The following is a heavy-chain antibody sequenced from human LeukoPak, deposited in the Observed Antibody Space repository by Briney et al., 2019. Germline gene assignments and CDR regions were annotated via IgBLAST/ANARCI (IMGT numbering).Heavy chain of an antibody. CDR3: ARIALYCSSTSCYYYYYYYMDV. J-gene: IGHJ6*03. D-gene: IGHD2-2*01. V-gene: IGHV4-34*12. Sequence: SETLSLTCAVYGGSFSGYYWSWIRQPPGKGLEWIGEIIHSGSTNYNPSLKSRVTISVDTSKNQFSLKLSSVTAADTAVYYCARIALYCSSTSCYYYYYYYMDVWGKGTTVTVSS. CDR2: IIHSGST. CDR1: GGSFSGYY.